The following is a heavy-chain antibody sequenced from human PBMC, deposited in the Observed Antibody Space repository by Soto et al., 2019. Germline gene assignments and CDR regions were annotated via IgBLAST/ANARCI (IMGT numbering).Heavy chain of an antibody. CDR3: ARWRGAFDS. Sequence: ASVKVSCKASGYSFTSWTIHWVRQAPGKSLESMGWIDAGNGITKYSQKFQDRVTITRDTSASTAYMELNSLRSEDTAVYYCARWRGAFDSWGQGALGTVSS. CDR1: GYSFTSWT. CDR2: IDAGNGIT. D-gene: IGHD1-26*01. V-gene: IGHV1-3*01. J-gene: IGHJ4*02.